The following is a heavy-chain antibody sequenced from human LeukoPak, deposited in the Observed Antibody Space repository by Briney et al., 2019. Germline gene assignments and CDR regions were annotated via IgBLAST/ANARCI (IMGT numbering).Heavy chain of an antibody. CDR1: GGFISSYY. J-gene: IGHJ4*02. Sequence: TSETLSLTCTVSGGFISSYYWSWIRQPPGKGLEWIGYIYYSGSTNYNPSLKSRVTISVDTSKNQFSLKLSSVTAADTAVYYCARDFRGITDYWGQGTLVTVSS. CDR3: ARDFRGITDY. D-gene: IGHD1-14*01. CDR2: IYYSGST. V-gene: IGHV4-59*01.